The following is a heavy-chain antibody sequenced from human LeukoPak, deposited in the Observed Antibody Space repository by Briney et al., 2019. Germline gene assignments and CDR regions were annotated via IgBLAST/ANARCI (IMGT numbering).Heavy chain of an antibody. V-gene: IGHV3-48*04. CDR3: ARGHCSGGSCQIQY. CDR1: GFTFSSYS. CDR2: ISSSSSTI. Sequence: GRSLSPFFAASGFTFSSYSMNWVRQTPGKGQEWVSYISSSSSTIYYADSVKGRFTISRDNAKNSLYLQMNSLRAEDTAVYYCARGHCSGGSCQIQYWGQGTLVTVSS. J-gene: IGHJ4*02. D-gene: IGHD2-15*01.